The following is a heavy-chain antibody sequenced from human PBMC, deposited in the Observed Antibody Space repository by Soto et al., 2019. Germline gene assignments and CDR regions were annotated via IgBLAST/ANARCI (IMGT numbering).Heavy chain of an antibody. D-gene: IGHD4-17*01. Sequence: EVLLVESGGGLVQPGGSLRLSCAASGFTFSNYWMHWVRRAPGQGLVWVARVNSEGSDTTYADSVKGRFTISRDNAKNTLYLQMIGVRAEDTAVYYCASLRRWHPFDLWGQGTLVTVSS. CDR1: GFTFSNYW. V-gene: IGHV3-74*03. CDR3: ASLRRWHPFDL. J-gene: IGHJ4*02. CDR2: VNSEGSDT.